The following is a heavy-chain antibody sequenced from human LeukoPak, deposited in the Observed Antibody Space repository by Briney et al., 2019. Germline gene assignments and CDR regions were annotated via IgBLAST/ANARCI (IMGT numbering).Heavy chain of an antibody. D-gene: IGHD3-10*01. CDR1: GDSLSSYY. J-gene: IGHJ4*02. V-gene: IGHV4-59*08. CDR3: ARRCLVRGWGGFCFDY. Sequence: SETLCLTCTVSGDSLSSYYWSWIREPPETGLEWGGHIYYSGSTNYNPTLKSRVTVSVATSKNQFSLKLSSGTAADTAVYYCARRCLVRGWGGFCFDYWGQGTLVTVSS. CDR2: IYYSGST.